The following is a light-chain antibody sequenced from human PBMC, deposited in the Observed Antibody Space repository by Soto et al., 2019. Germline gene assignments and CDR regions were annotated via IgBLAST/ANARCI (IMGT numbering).Light chain of an antibody. V-gene: IGKV1-39*01. J-gene: IGKJ1*01. CDR3: QQSYSTPEWT. CDR1: QFISSY. Sequence: DIQMTQSPSSLSASVGDRITLTCRASQFISSYLNWYQQKPGKAPKLLIYAASSLQSGVPSRFSGSGSGTDFTLTISSLQPEDFATYYCQQSYSTPEWTFGQGTKVEIK. CDR2: AAS.